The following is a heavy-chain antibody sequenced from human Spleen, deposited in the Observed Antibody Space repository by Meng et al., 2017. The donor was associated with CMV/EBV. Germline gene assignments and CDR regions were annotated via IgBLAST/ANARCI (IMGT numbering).Heavy chain of an antibody. J-gene: IGHJ4*02. CDR3: SVTSGGGSYYFRDY. D-gene: IGHD1-26*01. V-gene: IGHV3-7*01. CDR2: INLYGNEK. CDR1: GFTFSRYW. Sequence: GESLKISCVASGFTFSRYWMSWVRQAPGRGLEWVANINLYGNEKYYVDSVKGRFTISRDNAKNSLYLQMNSLRAEDTAVYYCSVTSGGGSYYFRDYWGQGTLVTVSS.